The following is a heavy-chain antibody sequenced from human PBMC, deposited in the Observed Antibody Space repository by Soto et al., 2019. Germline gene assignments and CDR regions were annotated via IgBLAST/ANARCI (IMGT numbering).Heavy chain of an antibody. J-gene: IGHJ4*02. D-gene: IGHD2-8*01. CDR2: INHSGST. V-gene: IGHV4-34*01. CDR3: ARGVLTDY. CDR1: GGSFSGYY. Sequence: ETLSLTCAVYGGSFSGYYWSWIRQPPGKGLEWIGEINHSGSTNYNPSLKSRVTISVDTSKNQFSLKLSSVTAADTAVYYCARGVLTDYWGQGTLVTVSS.